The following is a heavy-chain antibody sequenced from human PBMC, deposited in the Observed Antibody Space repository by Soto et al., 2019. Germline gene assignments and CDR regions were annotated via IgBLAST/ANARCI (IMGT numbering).Heavy chain of an antibody. CDR2: TRNKANSYTT. CDR1: GFTFSNHY. D-gene: IGHD6-13*01. Sequence: PGGSLRLSCVPSGFTFSNHYIDWLRQAPGKALEWVGRTRNKANSYTTEYAASVKGRCTISRDDSKNSLYLQMNSLKTEDTAVYYCAREESSSWYYYYGMDVWGQGTTVTVSS. CDR3: AREESSSWYYYYGMDV. V-gene: IGHV3-72*01. J-gene: IGHJ6*02.